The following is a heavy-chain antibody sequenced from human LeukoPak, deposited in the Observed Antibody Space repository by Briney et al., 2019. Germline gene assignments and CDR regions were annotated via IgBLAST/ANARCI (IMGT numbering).Heavy chain of an antibody. CDR3: GRGSRGGVEY. J-gene: IGHJ4*02. CDR2: IKEDGTEK. V-gene: IGHV3-7*05. CDR1: GFTFSSYW. D-gene: IGHD2-15*01. Sequence: GGSLRLSCAASGFTFSSYWMSWVRQAPGKGLEWVANIKEDGTEKYHVDSVKGRFTISRDNAKNSLYLQMNSLRAEDTAVYYWGRGSRGGVEYWGQGTLVTVSS.